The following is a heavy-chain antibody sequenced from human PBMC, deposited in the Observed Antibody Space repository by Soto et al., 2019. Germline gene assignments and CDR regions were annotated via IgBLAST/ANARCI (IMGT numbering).Heavy chain of an antibody. CDR3: ARAGVTTVFDY. J-gene: IGHJ4*02. V-gene: IGHV4-31*03. CDR2: IYYSGST. Sequence: PSETLSLTCTVPGGSISSGGYYWSWIRQHPGKGLEWIGYIYYSGSTYYNPSLKSRVTISVDTSKNQFSLKLSSVTAADTAVYYCARAGVTTVFDYWGQGTLVTVSS. D-gene: IGHD4-17*01. CDR1: GGSISSGGYY.